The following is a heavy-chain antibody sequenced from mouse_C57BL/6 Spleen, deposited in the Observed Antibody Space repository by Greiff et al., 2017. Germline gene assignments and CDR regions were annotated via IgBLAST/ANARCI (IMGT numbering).Heavy chain of an antibody. V-gene: IGHV1-55*01. D-gene: IGHD2-5*01. CDR1: GYTFTSYW. J-gene: IGHJ4*01. Sequence: VQLQQPGAELVKPGASVKMSCKASGYTFTSYWITWVKQRPGQGLEWIGDIYPGSGSTNYNEKFKSKATLTVDTSSSTAYMQLSSLTSEDSAVYYCARWGYYSNYVDAMDYWGQGTSVTVAS. CDR3: ARWGYYSNYVDAMDY. CDR2: IYPGSGST.